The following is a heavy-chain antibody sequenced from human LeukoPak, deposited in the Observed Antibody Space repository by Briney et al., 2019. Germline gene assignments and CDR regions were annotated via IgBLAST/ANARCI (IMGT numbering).Heavy chain of an antibody. Sequence: PGGSLRLSCAASGFTFSSYAMHWVRQAPGKGLEWVAVISYDGSNKYYADSVKGRFTISRDNSKNTLYLQMNSLRAEDTAVYYCTAGGDLDYWGQGTLVTVSS. CDR2: ISYDGSNK. V-gene: IGHV3-30*04. CDR3: TAGGDLDY. D-gene: IGHD2-21*01. CDR1: GFTFSSYA. J-gene: IGHJ4*02.